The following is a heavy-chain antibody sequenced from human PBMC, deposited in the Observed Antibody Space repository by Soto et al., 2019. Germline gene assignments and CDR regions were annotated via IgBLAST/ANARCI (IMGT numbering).Heavy chain of an antibody. J-gene: IGHJ4*02. CDR2: INPNSGGT. V-gene: IGHV1-2*04. D-gene: IGHD6-13*01. Sequence: GASVKVSCKASGYTFTGYYMHWVRQAPGQGLEWMGWINPNSGGTNYAQKFQGWVTMTRDTPISTAYMELSRLRSDDTAVYYCARATLAAAGTFDYWGQGTLVTVSS. CDR1: GYTFTGYY. CDR3: ARATLAAAGTFDY.